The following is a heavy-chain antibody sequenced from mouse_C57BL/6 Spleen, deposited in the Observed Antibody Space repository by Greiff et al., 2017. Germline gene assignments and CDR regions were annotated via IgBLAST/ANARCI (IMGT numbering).Heavy chain of an antibody. CDR3: AKRQLRIPIWFAY. J-gene: IGHJ3*01. CDR1: GYTFTGYW. Sequence: VKLQESGAELMKPGASVKLSCKASGYTFTGYWIEWVKQKPGHGLEWIGEILPGSGSTNYNEKFKGKATFTADTSSNTAYMQLISRTTEDSAIYYWAKRQLRIPIWFAYWGQGTLVTVSA. V-gene: IGHV1-9*01. CDR2: ILPGSGST. D-gene: IGHD3-2*02.